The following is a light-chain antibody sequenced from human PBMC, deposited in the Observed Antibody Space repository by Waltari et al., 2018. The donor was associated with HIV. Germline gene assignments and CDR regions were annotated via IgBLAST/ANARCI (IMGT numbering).Light chain of an antibody. V-gene: IGKV3-15*01. CDR1: QSVSSN. J-gene: IGKJ5*01. Sequence: EIVMPQSPATLSVSPGERATLSCRASQSVSSNLAWYQQKPGQAPRLLIYGASTSATGNPARFSGSGSGTEFTLPISSLQSEDFAVYYCQQYNNWPLTFGQGTRLEIK. CDR3: QQYNNWPLT. CDR2: GAS.